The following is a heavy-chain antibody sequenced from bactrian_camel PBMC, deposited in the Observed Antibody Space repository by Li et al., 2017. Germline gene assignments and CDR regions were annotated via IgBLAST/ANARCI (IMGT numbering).Heavy chain of an antibody. J-gene: IGHJ4*01. CDR2: IGRDGIT. V-gene: IGHV3S53*01. Sequence: VQLVESGGGSVQAGGTLRLSCAASGFTVSSTRMGWFRQAPGKEREGVACIGRDGITMYSDSVKGRFAISRDNGENAIRLRMSDLSPRDTAVYFCAVDRPIRLVAPIVTFRKIQNCGDTDDLYWGQGTQVTVS. CDR1: GFTVSSTR. D-gene: IGHD7*01. CDR3: AVDRPIRLVAPIVTFRKIQNCGDTDDLY.